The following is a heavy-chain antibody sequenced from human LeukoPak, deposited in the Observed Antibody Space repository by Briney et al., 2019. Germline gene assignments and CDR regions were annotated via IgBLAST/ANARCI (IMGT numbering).Heavy chain of an antibody. CDR2: IRYDGSTK. J-gene: IGHJ4*02. CDR3: AKIGANGSGSYYNYYYFDY. CDR1: GFTFSTYG. Sequence: QTGGSLRLSCAASGFTFSTYGMHWVRQAPGKGLEWVAFIRYDGSTKYYIDSVKGRFTVSRDNSKSTLFLQMNTLRTEDTAVYYCAKIGANGSGSYYNYYYFDYWGQGTLVTVSS. D-gene: IGHD3-10*01. V-gene: IGHV3-30*02.